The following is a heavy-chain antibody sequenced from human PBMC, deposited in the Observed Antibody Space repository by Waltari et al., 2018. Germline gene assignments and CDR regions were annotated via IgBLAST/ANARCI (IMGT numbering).Heavy chain of an antibody. V-gene: IGHV4-31*03. CDR3: ARQNVGPGSAHLDY. Sequence: QVQLQESGPGLVKSSQTLSLTCTVSGGSISSSGYYWNWIRQHPEKGLEGVGLMDKSGSASYNPSLKSRVTISGDKSKNQLSLKLTSVTAADSAVYYCARQNVGPGSAHLDYWGQGTLVTASS. D-gene: IGHD3-10*01. J-gene: IGHJ4*02. CDR2: MDKSGSA. CDR1: GGSISSSGYY.